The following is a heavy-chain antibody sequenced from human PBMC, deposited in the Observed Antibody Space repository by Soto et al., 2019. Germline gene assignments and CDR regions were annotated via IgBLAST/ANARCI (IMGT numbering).Heavy chain of an antibody. CDR1: GFTFSSYA. CDR2: IKSKTDGGTT. Sequence: GGSLRLSCAASGFTFSSYAMSWVRQAPGKGLEWVGRIKSKTDGGTTDYAAPVKGRFTISRDDSKNTLYLQMNSLKTEDTAVYYCTTDRIQLWLDYFDYWGQGTLVTVSS. CDR3: TTDRIQLWLDYFDY. J-gene: IGHJ4*02. V-gene: IGHV3-15*01. D-gene: IGHD5-18*01.